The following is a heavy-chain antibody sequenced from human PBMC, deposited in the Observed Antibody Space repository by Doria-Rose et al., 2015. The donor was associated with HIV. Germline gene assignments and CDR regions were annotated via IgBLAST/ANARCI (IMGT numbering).Heavy chain of an antibody. CDR1: GASLSSPGMG. D-gene: IGHD6-13*01. CDR2: IFSDDER. CDR3: ARIKSSRWYHKYYFDF. V-gene: IGHV2-26*01. Sequence: QITLKESGPVLVKPTETLTLTCTVSGASLSSPGMGVSWIRQPPGKALEWLANIFSDDERSYKTSLKSILTISRSTSKSQVVLTMTDMDPVDTATYYCARIKSSRWYHKYYFDFWGQGTLVIVSA. J-gene: IGHJ4*02.